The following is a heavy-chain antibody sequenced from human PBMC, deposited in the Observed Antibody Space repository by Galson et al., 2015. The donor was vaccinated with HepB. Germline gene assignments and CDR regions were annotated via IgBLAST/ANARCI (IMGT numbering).Heavy chain of an antibody. CDR1: GFSLSTSGVG. Sequence: PALVKPTQTLTLTCTFSGFSLSTSGVGVGWIRQPPGKALEWLALIYWDDDKRYSPSLKSRLTITKDTSKNQVVLTMTNMDPVDTATYYCAHRPVSTTPPEGYFDYWGQGTLVTVSS. J-gene: IGHJ4*02. V-gene: IGHV2-5*02. CDR2: IYWDDDK. D-gene: IGHD4-17*01. CDR3: AHRPVSTTPPEGYFDY.